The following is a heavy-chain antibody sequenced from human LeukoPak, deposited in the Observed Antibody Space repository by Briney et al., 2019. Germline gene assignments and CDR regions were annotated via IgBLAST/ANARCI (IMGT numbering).Heavy chain of an antibody. CDR1: GGSISSGDYY. CDR2: MYYSGST. Sequence: SETLSLTCTVSGGSISSGDYYWSWIRQPPGKGLEWIAYMYYSGSTYYNPSLKSRVTMSADTSKNQLSLELSSVTAADTAVYYCARPYYYDSRIDPWGQGILVTVSS. CDR3: ARPYYYDSRIDP. V-gene: IGHV4-30-4*01. J-gene: IGHJ5*02. D-gene: IGHD3-22*01.